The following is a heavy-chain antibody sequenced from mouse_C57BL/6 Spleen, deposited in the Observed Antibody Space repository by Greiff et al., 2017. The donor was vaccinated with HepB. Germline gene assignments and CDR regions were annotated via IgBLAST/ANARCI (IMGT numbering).Heavy chain of an antibody. CDR1: GFNIKDDY. D-gene: IGHD2-5*01. V-gene: IGHV14-4*01. CDR2: IDPENGDT. Sequence: VQLKQSGAELVRPGASVKLSCTASGFNIKDDYMHWVKQRPEQGLEWIGWIDPENGDTEYASKFQGKATITADTSSNTAYLQLSSLTSEDTAVYYCTRYSNPFAYWGQGTLVTFSA. J-gene: IGHJ3*01. CDR3: TRYSNPFAY.